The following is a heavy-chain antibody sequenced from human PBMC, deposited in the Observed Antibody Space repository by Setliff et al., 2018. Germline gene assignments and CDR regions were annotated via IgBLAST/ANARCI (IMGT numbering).Heavy chain of an antibody. J-gene: IGHJ4*02. D-gene: IGHD1-26*01. CDR3: AREPFSGVGYYFDS. CDR1: GGSISSYY. CDR2: IYTSGST. Sequence: PSETLSLTCTVSGGSISSYYWSWIRQPAGKGLEWIGRIYTSGSTNYNPSLKSRITISLDTSKNQFSLKVSSVTAADTAVYYCAREPFSGVGYYFDSWGQGTLVTVSS. V-gene: IGHV4-4*07.